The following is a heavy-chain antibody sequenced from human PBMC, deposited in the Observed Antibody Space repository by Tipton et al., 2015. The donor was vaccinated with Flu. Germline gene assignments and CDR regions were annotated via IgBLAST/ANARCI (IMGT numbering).Heavy chain of an antibody. Sequence: TLSLTCTVSGGSINSYFWSWIRQPPGKGLEWIGGISYSGRTYYNPSLKSRVTISVDTSKNQFSLKLNSVTAADTAVYYCARLSYYDVDLKNFYFEDWGQGTLVTVSS. CDR1: GGSINSYF. CDR2: ISYSGRT. D-gene: IGHD3-10*02. V-gene: IGHV4-59*05. CDR3: ARLSYYDVDLKNFYFED. J-gene: IGHJ4*02.